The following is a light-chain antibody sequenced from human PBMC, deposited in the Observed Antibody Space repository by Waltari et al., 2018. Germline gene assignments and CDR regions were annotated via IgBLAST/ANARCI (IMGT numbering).Light chain of an antibody. Sequence: EIVLTQSPATLSLSPGERATLSCRASESVASNLAWYQQRPGQAPRLLIFHASTRATGIPAKCSGSGSGTEFTLTISSLQSEDFAVYYCQQYNNWPPSTFGQGTKVEIK. J-gene: IGKJ1*01. V-gene: IGKV3-15*01. CDR2: HAS. CDR3: QQYNNWPPST. CDR1: ESVASN.